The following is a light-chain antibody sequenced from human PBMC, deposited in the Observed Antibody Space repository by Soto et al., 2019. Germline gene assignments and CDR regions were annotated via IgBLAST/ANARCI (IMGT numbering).Light chain of an antibody. J-gene: IGLJ1*01. CDR2: EGS. Sequence: QSALTQPASVSGSPGQSITISCTGTSSDVGSYNLVSWYQQHPGKAPKLMIYEGSKRPSGVSNRFSGSKSGNTASRTISGLQAEDEADYYCCSYAGSSTFVYVFGTGTKVTVL. V-gene: IGLV2-23*03. CDR3: CSYAGSSTFVYV. CDR1: SSDVGSYNL.